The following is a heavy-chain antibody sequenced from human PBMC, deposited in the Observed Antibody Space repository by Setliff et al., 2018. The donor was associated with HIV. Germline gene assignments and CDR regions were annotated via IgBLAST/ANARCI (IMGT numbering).Heavy chain of an antibody. CDR2: IHPSDFDT. CDR3: TRRRRAPGTAPLEAF. J-gene: IGHJ4*02. Sequence: ESLKISCKASGYTFTNYWIGWVRQMPGKGLEWVGVIHPSDFDTRYGPSFQGQVTISADRSVSTAYLQWRSLKASDTAMYYCTRRRRAPGTAPLEAFWGRGTLVTVSS. V-gene: IGHV5-51*01. D-gene: IGHD2-21*02. CDR1: GYTFTNYW.